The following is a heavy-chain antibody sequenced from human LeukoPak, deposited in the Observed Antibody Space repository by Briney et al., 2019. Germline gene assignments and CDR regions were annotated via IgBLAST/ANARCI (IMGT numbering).Heavy chain of an antibody. CDR1: GGTFSSYA. J-gene: IGHJ6*03. V-gene: IGHV1-69*05. CDR2: IIPIFGTA. D-gene: IGHD3-3*01. CDR3: ASTGYDFWSGRTSYYYYYMDV. Sequence: ASVKVSCKASGGTFSSYAISWVRQAPGQGLEWMGGIIPIFGTANYAQKFQGRVTITTDESTSTAYMELSSLRSEDTAVYYWASTGYDFWSGRTSYYYYYMDVWGKGTTVTVSS.